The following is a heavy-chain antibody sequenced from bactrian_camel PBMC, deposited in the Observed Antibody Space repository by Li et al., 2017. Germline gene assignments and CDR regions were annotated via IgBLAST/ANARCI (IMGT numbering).Heavy chain of an antibody. CDR1: GFTSSLYY. CDR2: INTGGENT. J-gene: IGHJ4*01. D-gene: IGHD3*01. Sequence: VQLVESGGALVQPGGSLRLSCEVSGFTSSLYYMTWVRQAPGKGLEWVANINTGGENTYYADSVKGRFTISRDDAKNTVYLQMNSLNPEDTAMYYYASRPNWSCMSRVQALGPMAPDVGYWGQGTQVTVS. CDR3: ASRPNWSCMSRVQALGPMAPDVGY. V-gene: IGHV3S40*01.